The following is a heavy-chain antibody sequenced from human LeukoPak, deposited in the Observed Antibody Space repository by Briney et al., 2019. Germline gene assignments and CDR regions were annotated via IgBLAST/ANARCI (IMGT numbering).Heavy chain of an antibody. CDR3: ARHLGSWYRTNWFDP. CDR1: GGSISSSSYY. CDR2: IYYSGST. Sequence: SETLSLTCTVSGGSISSSSYYWGWIRQPPGKGLEWIGSIYYSGSTYYNPSLKSRVTISVDTSKNQFSLKLSSVTAADTAVYYCARHLGSWYRTNWFDPWGQGTLVTVSS. D-gene: IGHD6-13*01. V-gene: IGHV4-39*07. J-gene: IGHJ5*02.